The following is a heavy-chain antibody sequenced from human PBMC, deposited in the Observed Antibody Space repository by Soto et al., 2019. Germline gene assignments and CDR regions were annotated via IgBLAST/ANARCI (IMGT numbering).Heavy chain of an antibody. V-gene: IGHV3-23*01. D-gene: IGHD3-22*01. CDR3: AKAPMFHDSSGYYEPFDF. CDR1: GFTFSSYA. Sequence: GGSLSLSCAASGFTFSSYAMNWVRQAPGKGLEWVSTISGSGGSTYYADSVKGRFTISRDNSKNTLYLHMNSLRAEDTAVYYCAKAPMFHDSSGYYEPFDFWGQGTLVTVSS. CDR2: ISGSGGST. J-gene: IGHJ4*02.